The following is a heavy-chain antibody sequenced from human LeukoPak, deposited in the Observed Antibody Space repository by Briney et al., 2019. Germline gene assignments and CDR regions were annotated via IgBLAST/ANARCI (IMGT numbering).Heavy chain of an antibody. J-gene: IGHJ4*02. CDR3: AKERYYYDSSGSAYFDY. CDR2: IWYDGSKI. CDR1: GFTFRNYG. V-gene: IGHV3-33*06. D-gene: IGHD3-22*01. Sequence: GGSLRLSCAASGFTFRNYGMHWVRQTPGKGLEWVALIWYDGSKIDYTESVKGRFTISRDNSKNTLYLQMNSLRAEDTAVYYCAKERYYYDSSGSAYFDYWGQGTLVTVSS.